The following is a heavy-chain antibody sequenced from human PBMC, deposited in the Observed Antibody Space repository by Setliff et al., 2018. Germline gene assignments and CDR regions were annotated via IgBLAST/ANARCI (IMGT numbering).Heavy chain of an antibody. CDR1: GGPFSDYW. D-gene: IGHD4-17*01. CDR3: ARGTKTMVINYWYFDV. CDR2: IHHSGST. V-gene: IGHV4-34*01. J-gene: IGHJ2*01. Sequence: PSETLSLTCTVYGGPFSDYWWSWIRQLPGKGLEWIAEIHHSGSTNFHPSLKSRVAISVDPSKNQFYLNLRSVTAADTAVYFCARGTKTMVINYWYFDVWGRGTPVTVSS.